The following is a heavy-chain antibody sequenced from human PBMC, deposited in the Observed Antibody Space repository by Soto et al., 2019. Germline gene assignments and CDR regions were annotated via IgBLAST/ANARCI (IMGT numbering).Heavy chain of an antibody. V-gene: IGHV1-46*01. J-gene: IGHJ5*02. CDR3: ARDLLYCSSTTCYTRGNNWFDP. CDR2: INPSTGST. Sequence: GASVKVSCKASGYTFTSYYMHWVRQAPGQGLEWMGIINPSTGSTSYAQKSQGRVTMTRDTSTSTVYMELSSLRSEDTAFYYCARDLLYCSSTTCYTRGNNWFDPWGQGTLVTVSS. CDR1: GYTFTSYY. D-gene: IGHD2-2*01.